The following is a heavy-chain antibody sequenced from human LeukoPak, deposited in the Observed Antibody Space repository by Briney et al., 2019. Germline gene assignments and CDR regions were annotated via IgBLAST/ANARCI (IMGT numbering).Heavy chain of an antibody. D-gene: IGHD3-9*01. CDR3: ARATIFGWFDP. CDR1: GFTFSSYS. CDR2: ISSSSSYI. Sequence: GGSLRLSCAASGFTFSSYSMNWVRQAPGKGLEWVSSISSSSSYIYYADSVKGRFTISRDNAKNSLYLQMNSLRAEDTDVYYCARATIFGWFDPWGQGTLVTVSS. V-gene: IGHV3-21*01. J-gene: IGHJ5*02.